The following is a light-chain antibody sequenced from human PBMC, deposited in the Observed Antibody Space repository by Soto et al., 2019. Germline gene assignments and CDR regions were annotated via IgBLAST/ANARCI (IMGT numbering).Light chain of an antibody. CDR2: DAS. V-gene: IGKV1-5*01. J-gene: IGKJ5*01. CDR1: QSISHY. Sequence: DIQMTQSPSTLSASVGDSVTISCRASQSISHYLAWFQQKPGKAPKLLIYDASRLKTGVPSRFSGSRSGTEFTLTIRSLQPDDSAIYFCQQYNNYWRTFGQGTRLEIK. CDR3: QQYNNYWRT.